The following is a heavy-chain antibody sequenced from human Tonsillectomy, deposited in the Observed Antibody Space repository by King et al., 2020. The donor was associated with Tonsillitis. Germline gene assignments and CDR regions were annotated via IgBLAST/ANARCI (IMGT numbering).Heavy chain of an antibody. D-gene: IGHD3-22*01. V-gene: IGHV3-23*04. Sequence: VQLVESGGGLLQPGGSLRLSCAASGFTFSNYAMSWVRQAPGKGLEWVSGISGSGGSTYYADSVKGRFTISRDNSKNTLYLQMKSLRAEDTAVYYCAKDLGGYYDSSGYPQDAYDIWGQGTRVTVSS. J-gene: IGHJ3*02. CDR3: AKDLGGYYDSSGYPQDAYDI. CDR2: ISGSGGST. CDR1: GFTFSNYA.